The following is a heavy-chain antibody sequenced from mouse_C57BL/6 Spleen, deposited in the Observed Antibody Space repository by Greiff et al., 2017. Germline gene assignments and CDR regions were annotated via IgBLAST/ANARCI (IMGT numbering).Heavy chain of an antibody. Sequence: QVQLQQSGPELVKPGASVKISCKASGYAFSSSWMNWVKQRPGKGLEWIGRIYPGDGDTNYNGKFKGKATLTADKSSSTAYMQLSSLTSEDSAVYSCARCEVAYIYYWGQGTTLAVSS. CDR3: ARCEVAYIYY. CDR1: GYAFSSSW. CDR2: IYPGDGDT. V-gene: IGHV1-82*01. J-gene: IGHJ2*01.